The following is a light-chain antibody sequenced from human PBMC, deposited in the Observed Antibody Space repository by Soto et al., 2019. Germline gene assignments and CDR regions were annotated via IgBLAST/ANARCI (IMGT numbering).Light chain of an antibody. CDR1: QSVSSK. CDR3: QQYNDWPPA. J-gene: IGKJ4*01. V-gene: IGKV3-15*01. Sequence: ETVMPQSPATLSLSPGERATLSCRASQSVSSKLVWYQQKPGQAPRFLIYGASTRATGIPARFRGSGSGTEFTLTIDSLQSEDFAVYYCQQYNDWPPAFGGGTKVDIK. CDR2: GAS.